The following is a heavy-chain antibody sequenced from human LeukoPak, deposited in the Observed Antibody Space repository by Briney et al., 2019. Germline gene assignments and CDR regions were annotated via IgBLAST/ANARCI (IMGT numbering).Heavy chain of an antibody. V-gene: IGHV3-21*01. J-gene: IGHJ4*02. CDR3: ARDFGAAAGYNYFDY. CDR1: GFTFSSYA. D-gene: IGHD6-13*01. CDR2: ISSSSSYI. Sequence: PGGSLRLSCAASGFTFSSYAMSWVRQAPGKGLEWVSSISSSSSYIYYADSVKGRFTISRDNAKNSLYLQMNSLRAEDTAVYYCARDFGAAAGYNYFDYWGQGTLVTVSS.